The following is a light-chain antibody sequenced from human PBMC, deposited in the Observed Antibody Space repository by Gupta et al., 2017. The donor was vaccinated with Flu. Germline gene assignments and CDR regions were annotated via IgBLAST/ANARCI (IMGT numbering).Light chain of an antibody. CDR3: SSYTSSSVWV. CDR1: SSDVGGYNY. Sequence: QSALPQPASVSGSPGPSITISCTGTSSDVGGYNYVSWYQQHPGKAPKLMIYEVSNRPSGVSNRFSGSKSGNTASLTISGLQAEDEADYYCSSYTSSSVWVFGGGTKLTVL. CDR2: EVS. V-gene: IGLV2-14*01. J-gene: IGLJ3*02.